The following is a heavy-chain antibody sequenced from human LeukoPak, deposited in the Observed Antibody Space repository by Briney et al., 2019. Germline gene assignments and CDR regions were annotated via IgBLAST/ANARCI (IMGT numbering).Heavy chain of an antibody. D-gene: IGHD1-26*01. CDR3: ARDSGSSPYYYYYYGMDV. J-gene: IGHJ6*02. V-gene: IGHV1-18*01. CDR1: GYTFTSYG. CDR2: ISAYNGNT. Sequence: ASVKVSCKASGYTFTSYGISWVRQAPGQGLEWMGWISAYNGNTNYAQKLQGRVTMTTDTSTSTAYMELRSLRPDDTAVYYCARDSGSSPYYYYYYGMDVWGQGTTVTVSS.